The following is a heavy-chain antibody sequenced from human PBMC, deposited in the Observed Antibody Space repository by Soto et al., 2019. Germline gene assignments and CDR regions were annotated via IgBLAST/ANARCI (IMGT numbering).Heavy chain of an antibody. CDR3: ASSPGDSSGLYYYYGMDV. D-gene: IGHD3-22*01. Sequence: PSETLSLTCAVSGASIDSNYWWTWLRQSPGKRLEWIGDIYRSGSTNYNPSLKSRVTISADKSKKQFALKLISVTAADTAVYYCASSPGDSSGLYYYYGMDVWGQGTTVTVSS. CDR1: GASIDSNYW. J-gene: IGHJ6*02. CDR2: IYRSGST. V-gene: IGHV4-4*02.